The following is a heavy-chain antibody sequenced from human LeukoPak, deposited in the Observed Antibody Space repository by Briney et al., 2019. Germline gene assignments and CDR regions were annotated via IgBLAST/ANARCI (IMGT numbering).Heavy chain of an antibody. Sequence: SETLSLTCTVSGSSISSGGYYWSWIRQHPGKGLEWIGYIYYSGSTYYNPSLKSRVTISVDTSKNQFSLKLSSVTAADTAVYYCARIVSGGYSYGYYYHGMDVWGQGTTVTVSS. J-gene: IGHJ6*02. CDR2: IYYSGST. CDR1: GSSISSGGYY. D-gene: IGHD5-18*01. CDR3: ARIVSGGYSYGYYYHGMDV. V-gene: IGHV4-31*03.